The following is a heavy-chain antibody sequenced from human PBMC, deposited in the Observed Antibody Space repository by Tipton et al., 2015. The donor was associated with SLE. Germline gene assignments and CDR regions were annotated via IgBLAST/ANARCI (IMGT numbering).Heavy chain of an antibody. D-gene: IGHD3-22*01. V-gene: IGHV3-21*01. Sequence: GSLRLSCAASGFTFSSYSMNWVRQAPGKGLEWVSSISSSSSYIYYADSVKGRFTISRDNAKNSLYLQMNSLRAEDTAVYYCARPRDSSGYGPGYWGQGTLVTVSS. CDR1: GFTFSSYS. CDR3: ARPRDSSGYGPGY. J-gene: IGHJ4*02. CDR2: ISSSSSYI.